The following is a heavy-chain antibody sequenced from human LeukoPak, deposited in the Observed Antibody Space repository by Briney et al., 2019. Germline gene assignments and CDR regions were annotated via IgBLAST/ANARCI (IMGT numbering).Heavy chain of an antibody. Sequence: PGGSLRLSCAASGFTFSSYWMNWVRQAPGKRLEWVANIKQDGSEKYYVDSVKGRFTISRDNANNSLYLQMNSLRAEDTAVYYCASEIIFGSFDYWGQGTLVTVSS. J-gene: IGHJ4*02. CDR2: IKQDGSEK. CDR3: ASEIIFGSFDY. D-gene: IGHD3-3*01. V-gene: IGHV3-7*01. CDR1: GFTFSSYW.